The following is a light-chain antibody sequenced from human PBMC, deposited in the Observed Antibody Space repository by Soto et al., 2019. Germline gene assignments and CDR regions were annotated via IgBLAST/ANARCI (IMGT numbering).Light chain of an antibody. Sequence: DIEMTQSPCTLSAYVGDRVTITCRASQNIRYWLAWYQQKPGKAPRLLIYKASSLESGVPSRFGGGGSGTEFTLTIRILQPDVSANYYRQQYDSSSTFGGGTKVEIK. V-gene: IGKV1-5*03. J-gene: IGKJ4*02. CDR3: QQYDSSST. CDR1: QNIRYW. CDR2: KAS.